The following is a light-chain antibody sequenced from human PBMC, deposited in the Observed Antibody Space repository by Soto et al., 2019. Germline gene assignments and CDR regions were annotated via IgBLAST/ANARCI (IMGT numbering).Light chain of an antibody. Sequence: EIVLTHSPATLSLSPWERAILSCRASQSVSTFLAWFQQKPGQPPRLLIYNASNRTTGIPARFSGSGSVTDFTLTISSLEPEDFAVYYCQQRGDWPPITFGQGTRLEIK. V-gene: IGKV3-11*01. CDR1: QSVSTF. J-gene: IGKJ5*01. CDR3: QQRGDWPPIT. CDR2: NAS.